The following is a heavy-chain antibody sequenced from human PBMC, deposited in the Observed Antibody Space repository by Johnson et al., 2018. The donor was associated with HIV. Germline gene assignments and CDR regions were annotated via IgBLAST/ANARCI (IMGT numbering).Heavy chain of an antibody. Sequence: QVQLVESGGGVVQPGRSLRLSCAASGFTFSSYAMHWVRQAPCKGLEWVAVISYDGSNKYYADSVKGRFTISRDNSKNTLYLQMNSLRAEDTAVYYCARVGSLAFDIWGQGTMVTVSS. CDR1: GFTFSSYA. V-gene: IGHV3-30*04. J-gene: IGHJ3*02. CDR3: ARVGSLAFDI. D-gene: IGHD3-16*01. CDR2: ISYDGSNK.